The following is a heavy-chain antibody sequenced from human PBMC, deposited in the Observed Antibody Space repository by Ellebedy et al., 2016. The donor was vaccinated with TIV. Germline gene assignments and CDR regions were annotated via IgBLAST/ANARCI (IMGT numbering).Heavy chain of an antibody. D-gene: IGHD6-19*01. CDR3: TRYNSGCDY. Sequence: GGSLRLXXTASGFTFGGYAMTWFRQAPGKGLEWVGFIRGRAYGGTTEYAASVKGRFTISRDDSKSIAYLQMNSLKTEDTAVYYCTRYNSGCDYWGQGTLVTVSS. CDR2: IRGRAYGGTT. J-gene: IGHJ4*02. CDR1: GFTFGGYA. V-gene: IGHV3-49*03.